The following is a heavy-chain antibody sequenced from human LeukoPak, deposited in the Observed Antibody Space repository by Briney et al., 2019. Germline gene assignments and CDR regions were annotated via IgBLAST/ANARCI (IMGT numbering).Heavy chain of an antibody. CDR1: GGSISSYY. J-gene: IGHJ4*02. CDR3: ARTRVKNSGYYYTFDY. CDR2: IYYSGST. V-gene: IGHV4-59*01. D-gene: IGHD3-22*01. Sequence: SETLSLTCTVSGGSISSYYWSWIRQPPGKGLEWIGYIYYSGSTNYNPSLKSRVTISVDTSKNQFSLKLSSVTAADTAVYYCARTRVKNSGYYYTFDYWGQGTLVTVSS.